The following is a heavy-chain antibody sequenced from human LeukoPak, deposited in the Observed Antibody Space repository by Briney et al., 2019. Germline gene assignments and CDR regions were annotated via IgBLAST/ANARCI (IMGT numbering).Heavy chain of an antibody. CDR3: AKGQTRTLAVAGMFDY. D-gene: IGHD6-19*01. CDR1: GFTFSSYA. V-gene: IGHV3-23*01. CDR2: ISGSGGST. J-gene: IGHJ4*02. Sequence: GGSLRLSCAASGFTFSSYAMSWVRQAPGKGLEWVSAISGSGGSTYYADSVKGRFAISRDNSKNTLYLQMNSLRAEDTAVYYCAKGQTRTLAVAGMFDYWGQGTLVTVSS.